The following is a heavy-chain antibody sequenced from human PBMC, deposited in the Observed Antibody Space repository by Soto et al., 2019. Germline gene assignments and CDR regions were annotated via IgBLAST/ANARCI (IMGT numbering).Heavy chain of an antibody. V-gene: IGHV3-23*01. J-gene: IGHJ3*02. CDR1: GFTFSSYA. Sequence: GGSLRLSCAASGFTFSSYAMSWVRQAPGKGLEWVSAISGSGGSTYYADSVEGRFTISRDNSKNTLYLQMNSLRAEDTAVYYCARWDSSSARAYDAFDIWGQGTMVTVSS. CDR2: ISGSGGST. D-gene: IGHD6-6*01. CDR3: ARWDSSSARAYDAFDI.